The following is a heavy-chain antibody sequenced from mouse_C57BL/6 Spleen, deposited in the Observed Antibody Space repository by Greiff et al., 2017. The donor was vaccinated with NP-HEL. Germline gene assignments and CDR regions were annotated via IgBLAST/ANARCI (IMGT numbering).Heavy chain of an antibody. J-gene: IGHJ2*01. CDR3: ARSPYGSSFDY. Sequence: VMLVESGAELVKPGASVKISCKASGYAFSSYWMNWVKQRPGKGLEWIGQIYPGDGDTNYNGKFKGKATLTADKSSSTAYMQLSSLTSEDSAVYFCARSPYGSSFDYWGQGTTLTVSS. CDR1: GYAFSSYW. CDR2: IYPGDGDT. D-gene: IGHD1-1*01. V-gene: IGHV1-80*01.